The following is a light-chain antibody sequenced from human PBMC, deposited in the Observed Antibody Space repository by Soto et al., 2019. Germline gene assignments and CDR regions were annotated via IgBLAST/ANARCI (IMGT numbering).Light chain of an antibody. V-gene: IGKV3-20*01. CDR2: DAS. Sequence: EIVLTQSPGTLSLSPGERATLSCRASQSLTSSYLAWYQQKPGQAPRLLIYDASSRATGIPDRFSGSGSGTDFPLTISRLELEDFAVYYCRKYKSSPPSYPFGRGTNWEIK. J-gene: IGKJ2*01. CDR1: QSLTSSY. CDR3: RKYKSSPPSYP.